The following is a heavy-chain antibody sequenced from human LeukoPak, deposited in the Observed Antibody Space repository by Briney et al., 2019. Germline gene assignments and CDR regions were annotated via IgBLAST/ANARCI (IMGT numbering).Heavy chain of an antibody. CDR3: ARVYYDFWSGYEYDAFDI. D-gene: IGHD3-3*01. J-gene: IGHJ3*02. Sequence: ASVKVSCKASGGTFSSYAISWVRQAPGQGLEWMGWISAYNGNTNYAQKLQGRVTMTTDTSTSTAYMELRSLRSDDTAVYYCARVYYDFWSGYEYDAFDIWGQGTMVTVSS. CDR2: ISAYNGNT. V-gene: IGHV1-18*01. CDR1: GGTFSSYA.